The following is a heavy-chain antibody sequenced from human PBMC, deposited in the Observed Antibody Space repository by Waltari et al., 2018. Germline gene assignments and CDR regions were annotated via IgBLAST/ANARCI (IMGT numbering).Heavy chain of an antibody. V-gene: IGHV1-69*13. J-gene: IGHJ4*02. D-gene: IGHD3-10*01. Sequence: QVQLVQSGAEVKKPGSSVKVSCKASGGTFSSYAISWVRQAPGQGLEWMGGIIPSVVTANYAQKFQGRVTITADESTSTAYMELSSLRSEDTAVYYCAREKNYGSGDFDYWGQGTLVTVSS. CDR3: AREKNYGSGDFDY. CDR2: IIPSVVTA. CDR1: GGTFSSYA.